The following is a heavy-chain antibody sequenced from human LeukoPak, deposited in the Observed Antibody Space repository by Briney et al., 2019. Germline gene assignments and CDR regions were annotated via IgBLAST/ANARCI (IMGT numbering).Heavy chain of an antibody. D-gene: IGHD3-22*01. CDR3: ATSYSSGYFDY. CDR1: GGSFSGYY. V-gene: IGHV4-34*01. J-gene: IGHJ4*02. CDR2: INHSGST. Sequence: PETLSLTCAVYGGSFSGYYWSWIRQPPGKGLEWIGEINHSGSTSYNPSLKSRVTISVDTSKNQFSLKLSSVTAADTAVYYCATSYSSGYFDYWGQGTLVTVSP.